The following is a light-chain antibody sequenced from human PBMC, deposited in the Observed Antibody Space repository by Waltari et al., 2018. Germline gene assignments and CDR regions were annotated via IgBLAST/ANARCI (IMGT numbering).Light chain of an antibody. J-gene: IGLJ2*01. CDR1: SSDVGNYNL. V-gene: IGLV2-23*02. CDR2: EVT. Sequence: QSALTQPASVSGSPGQSITISCAGTSSDVGNYNLVSWYQQPAGEAPKLMVYEVTKRPSGVSNRFSGSKSGNTASLTISGLQAEDEADYYCCSYASGSTFVFGGGTKLTVL. CDR3: CSYASGSTFV.